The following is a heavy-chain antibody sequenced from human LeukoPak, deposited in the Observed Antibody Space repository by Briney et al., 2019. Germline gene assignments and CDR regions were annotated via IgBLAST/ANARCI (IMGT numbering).Heavy chain of an antibody. CDR2: TSSSGSTI. D-gene: IGHD5-12*01. CDR3: ARSPGREPYDDAFDI. CDR1: GFTFSDYY. J-gene: IGHJ3*02. Sequence: GGSLRLSCAASGFTFSDYYMSWIRQAPGKGLEWVSYTSSSGSTIYYADSVKGRFTISRDNAKNSLYLQMNSLRAEDTAVYYCARSPGREPYDDAFDIWGRGTMVTVSS. V-gene: IGHV3-11*01.